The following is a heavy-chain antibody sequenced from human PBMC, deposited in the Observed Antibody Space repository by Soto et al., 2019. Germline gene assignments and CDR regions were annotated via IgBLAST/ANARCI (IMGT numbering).Heavy chain of an antibody. Sequence: EVQLVESGGGLVKPGGSLRLSCAASGFTFSSYSMNWVRQAPGKGLEWVSSISSSSSYIYYADSVKGRFTISRDNAKNSLYLQMNSLKAEDTAVYYWARVEVRYYYGMDVWGQGTTVTVSS. J-gene: IGHJ6*02. CDR2: ISSSSSYI. CDR1: GFTFSSYS. CDR3: ARVEVRYYYGMDV. V-gene: IGHV3-21*01.